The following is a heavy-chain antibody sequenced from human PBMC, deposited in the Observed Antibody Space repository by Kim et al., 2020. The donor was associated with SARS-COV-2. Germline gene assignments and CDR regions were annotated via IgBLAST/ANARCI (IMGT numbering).Heavy chain of an antibody. J-gene: IGHJ4*02. Sequence: ASVKVSCKASGYTFTSYAMNWVRQAPGQGLEWMGWINTNTGNPTYAQGFTGRFVFSLDTSVSTAYLQISSLKAEDTAVYYCARENSVAGSYYFDYWGQGTLVTVSS. D-gene: IGHD2-15*01. CDR2: INTNTGNP. CDR3: ARENSVAGSYYFDY. CDR1: GYTFTSYA. V-gene: IGHV7-4-1*02.